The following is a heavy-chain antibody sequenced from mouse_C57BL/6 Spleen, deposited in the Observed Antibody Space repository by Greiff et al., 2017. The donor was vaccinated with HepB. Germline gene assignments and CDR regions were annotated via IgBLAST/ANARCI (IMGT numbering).Heavy chain of an antibody. CDR2: FHPYNDDT. Sequence: QVQLKESGAELVKPGASVKMSCKASGYTFTTYPIEWMKQNHGKSLEWIGNFHPYNDDTKYNEKFKGKATLTVEKSSSTVYLELSRLTSDDSAVYYCAIIYYGNYERYFDVWGTGTTVTVSS. J-gene: IGHJ1*03. CDR1: GYTFTTYP. V-gene: IGHV1-47*01. D-gene: IGHD2-1*01. CDR3: AIIYYGNYERYFDV.